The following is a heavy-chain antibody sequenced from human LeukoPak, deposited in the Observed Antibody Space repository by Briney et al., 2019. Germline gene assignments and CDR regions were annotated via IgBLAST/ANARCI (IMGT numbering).Heavy chain of an antibody. CDR2: ISGSGGST. CDR1: GFTFSSYA. V-gene: IGHV3-23*01. CDR3: AKDLNYYGRGYFDY. D-gene: IGHD3-10*01. J-gene: IGHJ4*02. Sequence: GGSLRLSCAASGFTFSSYAMSWVRQAPGKGLGWVSAISGSGGSTYYADSVKGRFTISRDNSKNTLYLQMNSLRAEDTAVYYCAKDLNYYGRGYFDYWGQGTLVTVSS.